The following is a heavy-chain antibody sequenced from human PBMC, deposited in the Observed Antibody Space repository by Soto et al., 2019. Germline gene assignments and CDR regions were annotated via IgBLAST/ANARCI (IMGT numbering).Heavy chain of an antibody. CDR3: ARGSARPEYYYYGMDV. Sequence: GASVKVSCKASGYTFTSYGISWVRQAPGQGLEWMGWINAYNGNTNYAQKLQGRVTMTTDTSTSTAYMELRSLRSDDTAVYYCARGSARPEYYYYGMDVWGQGTTVTVSS. CDR2: INAYNGNT. D-gene: IGHD6-6*01. CDR1: GYTFTSYG. V-gene: IGHV1-18*01. J-gene: IGHJ6*02.